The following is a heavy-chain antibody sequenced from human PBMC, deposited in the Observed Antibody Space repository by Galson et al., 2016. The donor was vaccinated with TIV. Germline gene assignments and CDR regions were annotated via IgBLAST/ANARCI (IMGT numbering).Heavy chain of an antibody. CDR1: GHSLNESV. J-gene: IGHJ4*02. V-gene: IGHV1-24*01. CDR2: FDPEVSKT. D-gene: IGHD2/OR15-2a*01. CDR3: ATVAWFPGLSLDN. Sequence: SVKVSCKVSGHSLNESVIHWVRQAPGKGLEWMGGFDPEVSKTVYAQMLQGRVTMAADTSRNTAYMELGSLIFEDTAVYYCATVAWFPGLSLDNWGQGTLGTVSS.